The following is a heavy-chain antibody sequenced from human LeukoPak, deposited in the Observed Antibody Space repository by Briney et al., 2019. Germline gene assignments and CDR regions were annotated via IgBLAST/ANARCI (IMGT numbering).Heavy chain of an antibody. V-gene: IGHV4-59*01. Sequence: PSETLSLTCTVSGDSISSYYWSWIRQPPGKGLEWIGYIYYSGSTNYNPSLKSRVTNSVDTSKNQFSLKLSSVTAADTAVYYCARGVYGDPNAFDIWGQGTMVTVSS. J-gene: IGHJ3*02. CDR2: IYYSGST. CDR3: ARGVYGDPNAFDI. D-gene: IGHD4-17*01. CDR1: GDSISSYY.